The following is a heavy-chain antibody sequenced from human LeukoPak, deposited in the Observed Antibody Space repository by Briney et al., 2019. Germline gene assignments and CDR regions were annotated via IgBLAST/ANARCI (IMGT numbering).Heavy chain of an antibody. CDR2: ISSSSNII. CDR1: GFTFSNYN. CDR3: ARDFARGFTIDY. J-gene: IGHJ4*02. V-gene: IGHV3-48*01. D-gene: IGHD3-10*01. Sequence: QPGGSLRLSCAASGFTFSNYNMNWVRQPPGKGLQWVSYISSSSNIIYYADSVKGRFTISRDNAKNSLFLQMNSLRAEDTAVYYCARDFARGFTIDYWGQGTLVTVSS.